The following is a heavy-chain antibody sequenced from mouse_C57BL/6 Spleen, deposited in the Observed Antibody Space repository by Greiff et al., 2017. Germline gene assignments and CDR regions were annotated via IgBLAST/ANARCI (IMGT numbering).Heavy chain of an antibody. CDR3: AREDDNVCYAMDY. J-gene: IGHJ4*01. CDR1: GFNIKNTY. CDR2: IDPANGTT. V-gene: IGHV14-3*01. D-gene: IGHD2-4*01. Sequence: EVKLQESVAELVRPGASVKLSCTASGFNIKNTYMHWVQQRPEQGLEWIGRIDPANGTTKYAPKFQGKATITADTSSNTAYLQLSRLTSEDTAIYYCAREDDNVCYAMDYWGQGTSVTVSS.